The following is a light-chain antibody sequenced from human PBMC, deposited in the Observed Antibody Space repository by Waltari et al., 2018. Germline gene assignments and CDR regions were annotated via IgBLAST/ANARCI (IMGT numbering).Light chain of an antibody. J-gene: IGLJ1*01. CDR2: QDS. CDR3: YSTTDNNLGV. Sequence: SSELTQPSSVSVSPGQTARITCSGDMLPKKYTRWFQQKPGQAPVLGLYQDSARPSGIPARVPGTSAGTTATLTSSWAQVEDEADYYCYSTTDNNLGVFGPETRVTVL. V-gene: IGLV3-27*01. CDR1: MLPKKY.